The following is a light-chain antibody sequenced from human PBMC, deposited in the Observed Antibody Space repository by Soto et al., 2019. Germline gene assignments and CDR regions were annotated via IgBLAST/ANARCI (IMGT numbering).Light chain of an antibody. J-gene: IGKJ4*01. CDR2: GTS. CDR1: QSVNSN. CDR3: QQYNSWPLT. Sequence: EIVMTQSPATLSLSPGERATLSCRASQSVNSNLAWYQQKAGQAPRLLIYGTSTRATGIPARFSGSGSGTDFTLTISSLQSEDFAVYYCQQYNSWPLTFGGGTKVDI. V-gene: IGKV3-15*01.